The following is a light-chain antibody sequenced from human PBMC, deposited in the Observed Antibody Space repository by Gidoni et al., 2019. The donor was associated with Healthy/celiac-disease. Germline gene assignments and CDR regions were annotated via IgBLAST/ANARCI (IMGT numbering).Light chain of an antibody. J-gene: IGKJ4*01. CDR2: DAS. V-gene: IGKV3-11*01. Sequence: EIVLTQSPATLSLSPGERATLSCRASQSVSSYLAWYQQKPGQAPRLLIYDASNRATGIPDRFSGSGSGTDFTLTISSLEPEDFAVYYCQQRSNWRLTFGGGTKVEIK. CDR3: QQRSNWRLT. CDR1: QSVSSY.